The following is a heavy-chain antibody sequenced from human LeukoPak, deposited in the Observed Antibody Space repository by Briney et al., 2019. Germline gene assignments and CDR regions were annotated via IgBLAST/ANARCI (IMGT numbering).Heavy chain of an antibody. Sequence: GGSLRLSCAASGFTFSSYAMSWVRQAPGKGLEWVSAISGSGGSTYYADSVKGRFTISRDNSKNTLYLQMNSLRAEDTAVYYCAPSYCGGDCSSYYFDCWGQGTLVTVSS. CDR1: GFTFSSYA. CDR2: ISGSGGST. D-gene: IGHD2-21*02. V-gene: IGHV3-23*01. J-gene: IGHJ4*02. CDR3: APSYCGGDCSSYYFDC.